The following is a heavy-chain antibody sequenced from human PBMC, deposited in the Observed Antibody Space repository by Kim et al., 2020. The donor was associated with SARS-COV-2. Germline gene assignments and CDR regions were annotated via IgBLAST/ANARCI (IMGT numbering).Heavy chain of an antibody. CDR2: INSDGSSI. CDR3: ARVSAPFLEWPFFHYSGHRTPVSASSERPSGPTLSPLGSRDPAASQRSRGP. D-gene: IGHD3-3*01. CDR1: GFTFSSYW. Sequence: GGSLRLSCTVSGFTFSSYWMHWVRQAPGKGLVWVSRINSDGSSISYADSVKGRFTISRDTAKNTLYLQMNSLRAEDTAVYYCARVSAPFLEWPFFHYSGHRTPVSASSERPSGPTLSPLGSRDPAASQRSRGPWG. V-gene: IGHV3-74*01. J-gene: IGHJ5*02.